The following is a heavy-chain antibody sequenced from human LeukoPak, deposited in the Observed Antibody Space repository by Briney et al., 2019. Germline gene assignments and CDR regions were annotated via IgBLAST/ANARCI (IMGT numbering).Heavy chain of an antibody. D-gene: IGHD3-10*01. CDR2: INHSGST. Sequence: SETLSLTCAVYGGSFSGYYWSWIRQPPGKGLEWIGEINHSGSTNYNPSLKSRVTISVDTPKNQFSLKLSSVTAADTAVYYWARSGGLLGFGELTYWGQGTLVTVSS. V-gene: IGHV4-34*01. CDR3: ARSGGLLGFGELTY. CDR1: GGSFSGYY. J-gene: IGHJ4*02.